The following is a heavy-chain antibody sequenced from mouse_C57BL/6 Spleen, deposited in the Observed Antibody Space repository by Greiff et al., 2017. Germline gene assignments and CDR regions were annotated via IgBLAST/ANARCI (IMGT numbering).Heavy chain of an antibody. D-gene: IGHD2-3*01. Sequence: QVQLKQPGAELVRPGSSVKLSCKASGSTFTSYWMHWVKQRPIQGLEWIGNIDPSDSETHYNQKFKDKATLTVDKSSSTAYMQLSSLTSEDSAVYYCARGPYDHWYFDVWGTGTTVTVSS. J-gene: IGHJ1*03. CDR3: ARGPYDHWYFDV. V-gene: IGHV1-52*01. CDR2: IDPSDSET. CDR1: GSTFTSYW.